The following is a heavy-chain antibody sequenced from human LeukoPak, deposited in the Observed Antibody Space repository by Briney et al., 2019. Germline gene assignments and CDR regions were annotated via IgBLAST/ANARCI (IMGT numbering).Heavy chain of an antibody. V-gene: IGHV3-23*01. CDR2: ILSTGTT. Sequence: GGSLRLSCAASGFPFSASAMAWVRQAPGKGLEWVSHILSTGTTYYADSVRGRFTISRDNSKNTLYLLMTSLRADDTAVYYCATVKYDYGDPVGWFDPWGQGTLVTVSS. D-gene: IGHD4-17*01. J-gene: IGHJ5*02. CDR1: GFPFSASA. CDR3: ATVKYDYGDPVGWFDP.